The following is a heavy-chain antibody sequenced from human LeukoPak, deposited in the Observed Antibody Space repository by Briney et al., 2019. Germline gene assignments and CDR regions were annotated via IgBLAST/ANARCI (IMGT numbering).Heavy chain of an antibody. J-gene: IGHJ4*02. D-gene: IGHD1-26*01. Sequence: GGSLRLSCAASGFTFSSYAMHWVRQAPGKGLEWVAVISYDGSNKYYADSVKGRFTISRDNSKNTLYLQMNSPRAEDTAVYYCAKDPNPTGTYGNYWVYWGQGTLVTVSS. CDR1: GFTFSSYA. CDR3: AKDPNPTGTYGNYWVY. V-gene: IGHV3-30-3*01. CDR2: ISYDGSNK.